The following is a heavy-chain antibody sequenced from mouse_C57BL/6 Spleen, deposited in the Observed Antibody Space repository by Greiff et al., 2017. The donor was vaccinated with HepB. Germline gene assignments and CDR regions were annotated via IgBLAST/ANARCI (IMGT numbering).Heavy chain of an antibody. J-gene: IGHJ1*03. CDR1: GYSITSGYY. D-gene: IGHD1-1*01. Sequence: EVQLQQSGPGLVKPSQSLSLTCSVTGYSITSGYYWNWIRQFPGNKLEWMGYISYDGSNNYNPSLKNRISITRDTSKNQFFLKLNSVTTEDTATYYCARGATVVADWYFDVWGTGTTVTVSS. V-gene: IGHV3-6*01. CDR2: ISYDGSN. CDR3: ARGATVVADWYFDV.